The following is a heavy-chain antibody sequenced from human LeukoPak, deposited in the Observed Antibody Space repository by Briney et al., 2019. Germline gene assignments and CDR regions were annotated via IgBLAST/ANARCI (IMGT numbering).Heavy chain of an antibody. CDR2: IRSKDYGGTT. D-gene: IGHD4-17*01. Sequence: GGSLRLSCAASGFTFSSHGMNWVRQAPGKGLEWVGFIRSKDYGGTTDYAASVKGRFIISRDDSKSIAYLQMDSLKTEDTAVYYCTRDRWGGDYISRGMDVWGKGTTVTISS. V-gene: IGHV3-49*04. CDR1: GFTFSSHG. J-gene: IGHJ6*04. CDR3: TRDRWGGDYISRGMDV.